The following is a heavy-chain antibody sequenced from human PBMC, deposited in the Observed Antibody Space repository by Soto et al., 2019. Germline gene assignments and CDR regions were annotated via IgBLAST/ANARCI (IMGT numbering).Heavy chain of an antibody. J-gene: IGHJ1*01. V-gene: IGHV1-18*04. CDR1: GYTFTSYG. Sequence: ASVKVSCTASGYTFTSYGISWVRQAPGQGLEWMGWISAYNGNTNYAQKLQGRVTMTTDTSASTAYMELRSLTSDDTAMYYCARDTESNRYNDWGQGTLVTVSS. CDR2: ISAYNGNT. CDR3: ARDTESNRYND. D-gene: IGHD1-20*01.